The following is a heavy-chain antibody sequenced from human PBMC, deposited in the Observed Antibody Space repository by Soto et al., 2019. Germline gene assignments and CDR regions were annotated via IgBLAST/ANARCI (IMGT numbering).Heavy chain of an antibody. CDR1: GFTFSSYG. Sequence: GGSLRLSCAASGFTFSSYGMHWVRQAPGKGLEWVAVIWYDGSNKYYADSVKCRFTISRDNSKNSLYLQMNSLRAEDTAVYYCARDLASMDVWGQGTTVTVSS. V-gene: IGHV3-33*01. CDR3: ARDLASMDV. J-gene: IGHJ6*02. CDR2: IWYDGSNK.